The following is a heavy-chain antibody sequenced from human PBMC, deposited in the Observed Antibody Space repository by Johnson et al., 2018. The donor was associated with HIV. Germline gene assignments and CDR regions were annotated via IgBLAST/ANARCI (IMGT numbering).Heavy chain of an antibody. Sequence: QVHLVESGGSVVQPGRSLRLSCAASGFTFSSYAMHWVRQVPGKGLEWVAVISYDGSQNLYVDSVKGRFTISRDNSKNTLYLQMNSLRPEDTAVYYCAMLFLHAFDIWGQGTMVTVSS. CDR3: AMLFLHAFDI. CDR2: ISYDGSQN. D-gene: IGHD3-10*01. V-gene: IGHV3-30*14. J-gene: IGHJ3*02. CDR1: GFTFSSYA.